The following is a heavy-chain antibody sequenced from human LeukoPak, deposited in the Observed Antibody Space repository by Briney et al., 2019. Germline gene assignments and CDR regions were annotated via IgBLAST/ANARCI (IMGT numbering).Heavy chain of an antibody. CDR1: GDSISSHY. V-gene: IGHV4-59*11. J-gene: IGHJ4*02. D-gene: IGHD3-3*02. CDR3: ARIGPILGAAWVDY. Sequence: PSETLSLTCTVSGDSISSHYWSWIRQPPGKGLEWIGYIFYAGSTYYNPSLKSRVTMSVDTSKNQFSLRLSSVTAVDTAVYYCARIGPILGAAWVDYWGQGTLVSVSS. CDR2: IFYAGST.